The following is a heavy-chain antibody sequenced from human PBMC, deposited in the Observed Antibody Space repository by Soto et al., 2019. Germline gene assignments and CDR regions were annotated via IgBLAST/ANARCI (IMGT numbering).Heavy chain of an antibody. J-gene: IGHJ2*01. D-gene: IGHD3-22*01. CDR2: ISSSSSTI. Sequence: GGLMALSCADCGFVVSGYSFRWARQAPKKGLEWVSYISSSSSTIYYADSVKGRFTISRDNSKNTLYLQMNSLRAEDTAVYYCEKGRPDSSGYYEFHYWGHGTLVTVSS. V-gene: IGHV3-48*01. CDR3: EKGRPDSSGYYEFHY. CDR1: GFVVSGYS.